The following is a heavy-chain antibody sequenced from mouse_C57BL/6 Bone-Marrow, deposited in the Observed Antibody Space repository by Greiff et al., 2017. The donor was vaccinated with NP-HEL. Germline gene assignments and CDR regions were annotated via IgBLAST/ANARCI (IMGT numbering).Heavy chain of an antibody. CDR1: GYTFTDYY. J-gene: IGHJ2*01. D-gene: IGHD4-1*01. Sequence: EVQLQQSGPELVKPGASVKISCKASGYTFTDYYMNWVKQSHGKSLEWIGDINPNNGGTSYNQKFKGKATLTVDKSSSTAYMELRSLTSEDSAVYYCARRGFLGRFDYWGQGTTLTVSS. CDR2: INPNNGGT. CDR3: ARRGFLGRFDY. V-gene: IGHV1-26*01.